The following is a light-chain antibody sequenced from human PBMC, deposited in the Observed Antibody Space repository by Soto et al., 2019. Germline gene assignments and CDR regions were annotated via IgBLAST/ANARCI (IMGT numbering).Light chain of an antibody. CDR3: QQYNNWPQT. CDR2: GAS. V-gene: IGKV3D-15*01. Sequence: EIVLTQSPGTLSLSPGERATLSCRASQSVNSRLAWYQHKPGQAPRLLISGASSRATGIPDRFSGSGSATEFTLTISSLQSEDFAVYYCQQYNNWPQTFGQGTNVDIK. J-gene: IGKJ1*01. CDR1: QSVNSR.